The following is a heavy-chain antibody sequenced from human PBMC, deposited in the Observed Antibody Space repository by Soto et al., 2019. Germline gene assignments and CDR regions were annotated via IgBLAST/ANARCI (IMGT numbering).Heavy chain of an antibody. D-gene: IGHD4-17*01. J-gene: IGHJ4*02. CDR1: GFSFSSYA. Sequence: QLLESGGGLVQPGGSLRLSCAASGFSFSSYALSWVRQAPGKGLEWVSTFSAGGRAYYADSVKGRFTIAKDPSKNTLRLQATSLRAEDTAVYYCAKESMPQHYGDTLSDYWGQGTRVTVSS. CDR2: FSAGGRA. CDR3: AKESMPQHYGDTLSDY. V-gene: IGHV3-23*01.